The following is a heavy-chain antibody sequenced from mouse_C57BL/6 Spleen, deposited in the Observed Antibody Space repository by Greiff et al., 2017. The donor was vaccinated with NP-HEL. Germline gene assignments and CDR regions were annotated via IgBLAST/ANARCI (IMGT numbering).Heavy chain of an antibody. Sequence: QVQLQQPGAELVRPGSSVKLSCKASGYTFTSYWMHWVKQRPIQGLEWIGNIDPSDSETHYNQKFKDKATLTVDKSSSTAYMQLSSLTSEDSAVYYCARSNYYGSSGWYFDVWGTGTTVTVSS. D-gene: IGHD1-1*01. CDR3: ARSNYYGSSGWYFDV. CDR2: IDPSDSET. V-gene: IGHV1-52*01. CDR1: GYTFTSYW. J-gene: IGHJ1*03.